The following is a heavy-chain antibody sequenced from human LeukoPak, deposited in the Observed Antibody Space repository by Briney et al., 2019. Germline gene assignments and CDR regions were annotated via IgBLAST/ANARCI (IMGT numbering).Heavy chain of an antibody. J-gene: IGHJ4*02. V-gene: IGHV4-34*01. CDR3: ARMVGLVSDF. Sequence: SETLSLTCAVYGGSFSGYYWSWIRQPPGKGLEWIGEINHSGSTNYNPSLKSRVTISVDTSKNQFSLQLKSVTPEDTAVYYCARMVGLVSDFWGQGTLVTVSS. CDR1: GGSFSGYY. D-gene: IGHD3-10*01. CDR2: INHSGST.